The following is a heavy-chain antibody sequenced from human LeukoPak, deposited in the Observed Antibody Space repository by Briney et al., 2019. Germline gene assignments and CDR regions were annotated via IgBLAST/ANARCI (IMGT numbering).Heavy chain of an antibody. CDR2: IIPIFGTA. D-gene: IGHD3-10*01. Sequence: SVKVSCKASGGTFSSYAISWVRQAPGQGLEWVGGIIPIFGTANYAQKFQGRVTITTDESTSTAYMELSSLRSEDTAVYYCASGFVRPPYYYYMDVWGKGTTVTVSS. CDR1: GGTFSSYA. CDR3: ASGFVRPPYYYYMDV. J-gene: IGHJ6*03. V-gene: IGHV1-69*05.